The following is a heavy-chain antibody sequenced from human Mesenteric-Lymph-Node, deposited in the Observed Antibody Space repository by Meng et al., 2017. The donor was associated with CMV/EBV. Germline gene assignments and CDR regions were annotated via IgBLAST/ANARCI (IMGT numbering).Heavy chain of an antibody. J-gene: IGHJ3*02. V-gene: IGHV4-59*12. Sequence: SETLSLTCAVSGGSISTYYWTWIRQPPGRGLEYIAYIYYDGSTNYNPSLKSRVTISVDTSKNQFSLKLSSVTAADTAVYYCAKHGRQWELLGAFDIWGQGTMVTVSS. CDR3: AKHGRQWELLGAFDI. CDR1: GGSISTYY. D-gene: IGHD1-26*01. CDR2: IYYDGST.